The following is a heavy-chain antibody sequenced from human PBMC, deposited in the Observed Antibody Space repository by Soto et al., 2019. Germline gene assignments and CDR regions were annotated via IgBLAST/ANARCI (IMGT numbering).Heavy chain of an antibody. D-gene: IGHD7-27*01. CDR3: AKDPQTWGSIWFDP. V-gene: IGHV3-23*01. CDR1: VFLFSNYA. CDR2: ISDSGNYI. J-gene: IGHJ5*02. Sequence: PGGSLRLSCAASVFLFSNYAMSWVRQAPGKGPEWVSSISDSGNYIEYADSVEGRFTISRDNSKNTLYLQMNSVRAEDTARYYCAKDPQTWGSIWFDPWGQGTQVTVSS.